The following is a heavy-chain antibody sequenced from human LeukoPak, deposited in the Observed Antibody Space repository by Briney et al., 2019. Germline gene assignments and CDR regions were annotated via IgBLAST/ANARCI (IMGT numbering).Heavy chain of an antibody. J-gene: IGHJ6*02. D-gene: IGHD6-19*01. Sequence: SETLSLTCAVYGGSFSGYYWSWIRQPPGKGLEWIGEINHSGSTNYNPSLKSRVTISVDTSKNQFSLKLSSVTAADTAVYYCARADWLVRGPYYYYGMDVWGQGTTVTDSS. CDR2: INHSGST. CDR1: GGSFSGYY. CDR3: ARADWLVRGPYYYYGMDV. V-gene: IGHV4-34*01.